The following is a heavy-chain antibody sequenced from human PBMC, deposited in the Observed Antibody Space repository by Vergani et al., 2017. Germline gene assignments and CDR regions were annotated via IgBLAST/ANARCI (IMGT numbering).Heavy chain of an antibody. V-gene: IGHV3-7*01. J-gene: IGHJ4*02. D-gene: IGHD1-7*01. CDR2: IKGDGSAK. Sequence: EVEVVESGGGLVQPGGSLRLSCAASGFRFSNYWMHWLRQAPGKGLEWVAAIKGDGSAKQYVESVKGRFTISGDNAKSSLYLQMNSLRVADTAVYYCAKELITGTTRWGQGTLVTVSS. CDR3: AKELITGTTR. CDR1: GFRFSNYW.